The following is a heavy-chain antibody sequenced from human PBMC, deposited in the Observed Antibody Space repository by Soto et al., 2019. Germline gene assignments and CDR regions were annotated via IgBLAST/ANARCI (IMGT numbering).Heavy chain of an antibody. CDR2: ISSSSSYT. J-gene: IGHJ6*02. CDR1: GFTFSDYY. Sequence: QVQLVESGGGLVKPGGSLRLSCAASGFTFSDYYMSWIRQAPGKGLEWVSYISSSSSYTNYADSVKGRFTISRDNAKNSRYLQMNSLRAEDTAVYYCARDMRLGDGMDVWGQGTTVTVSS. D-gene: IGHD1-26*01. CDR3: ARDMRLGDGMDV. V-gene: IGHV3-11*05.